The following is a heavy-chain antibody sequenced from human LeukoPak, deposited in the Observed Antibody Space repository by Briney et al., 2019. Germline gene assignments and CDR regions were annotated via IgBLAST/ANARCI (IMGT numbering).Heavy chain of an antibody. CDR1: GDRDSSNCAT. CDR3: ARWAHAPNYFDC. D-gene: IGHD2-8*01. V-gene: IGHV6-1*01. CDR2: TYYRSSWST. Sequence: SQTLSLPCAISGDRDSSNCATGNWIRQSPSRGLEWLGRTYYRSSWSTDYAVSVKSRITINPDTSKSQFSLHLNSVTPEDAAVYSCARWAHAPNYFDCWGQGTLVTVSS. J-gene: IGHJ4*02.